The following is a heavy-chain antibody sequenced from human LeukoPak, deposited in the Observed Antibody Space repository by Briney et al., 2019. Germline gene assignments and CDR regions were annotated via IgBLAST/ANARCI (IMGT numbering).Heavy chain of an antibody. J-gene: IGHJ3*01. CDR2: ICGDGRL. Sequence: GGSLRLSCAASGFTVSTNCVTWVRQAPGKGLEWVSVICGDGRLFYADSVKGRSSVSRDNSENTMYLQVTSLRADDTAVYFCARERGDADMSRGSAFDVWGQGTMVTVSS. V-gene: IGHV3-53*01. CDR3: ARERGDADMSRGSAFDV. D-gene: IGHD2-21*01. CDR1: GFTVSTNC.